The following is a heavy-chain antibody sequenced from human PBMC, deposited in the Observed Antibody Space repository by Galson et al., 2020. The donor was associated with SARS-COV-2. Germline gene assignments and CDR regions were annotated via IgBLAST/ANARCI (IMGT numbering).Heavy chain of an antibody. CDR3: AREGRNAR. CDR1: GGSFSGYY. D-gene: IGHD3-10*01. Sequence: SQASETLSLTCAVYGGSFSGYYWSWIRQPPGKGLEWIGEINHSGSTNYNPSLKSRVTISVDTSKNQFSLKLSSVTAADTAVYYCAREGRNARWSQGTLVTVSS. CDR2: INHSGST. J-gene: IGHJ4*02. V-gene: IGHV4-34*01.